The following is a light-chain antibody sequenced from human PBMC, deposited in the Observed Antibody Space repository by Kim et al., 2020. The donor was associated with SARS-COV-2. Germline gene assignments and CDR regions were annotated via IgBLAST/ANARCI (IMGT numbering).Light chain of an antibody. CDR2: GKN. J-gene: IGLJ2*01. CDR3: NSRDSSGNHPVV. CDR1: SLRSYY. V-gene: IGLV3-19*01. Sequence: SSELTQDPAVSVALGQTVRITCQGDSLRSYYASWYQQKPGQAPVLVIYGKNNRPSGIPDRFSGSGSGNTASLTITGAQAEDEADYYCNSRDSSGNHPVVFGGGTQLTVL.